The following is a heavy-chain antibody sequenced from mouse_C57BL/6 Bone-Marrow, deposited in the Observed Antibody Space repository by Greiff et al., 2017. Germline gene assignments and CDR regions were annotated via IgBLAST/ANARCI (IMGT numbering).Heavy chain of an antibody. CDR3: TPVAQGWFAF. V-gene: IGHV6-6*01. CDR1: GFTFSDAW. Sequence: EVQGVESGGGLVQPGGSMKLSCAASGFTFSDAWMDWVRQSPEKGLEWVAEIRNKANNHATYYAESVKGRFTISRDESKSSVYLPMNSLRAEDTGIYYCTPVAQGWFAFWVQGTLVTVSA. J-gene: IGHJ3*01. CDR2: IRNKANNHAT.